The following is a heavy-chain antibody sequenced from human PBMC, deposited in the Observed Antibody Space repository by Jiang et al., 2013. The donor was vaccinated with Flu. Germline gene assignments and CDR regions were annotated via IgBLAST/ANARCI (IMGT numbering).Heavy chain of an antibody. D-gene: IGHD3-22*01. CDR3: ARDRYYYDTSGSLGH. CDR1: GFTFSNYD. Sequence: GVVQPGRSLRLSCAASGFTFSNYDMHWVRQAPGKGLEWLAVISYDGSNKYYADSVKGRFTISRDNSKNTLYLQMNSLRPEDTAVYYCARDRYYYDTSGSLGHWGQGTLVTVSS. V-gene: IGHV3-30-3*01. CDR2: ISYDGSNK. J-gene: IGHJ4*02.